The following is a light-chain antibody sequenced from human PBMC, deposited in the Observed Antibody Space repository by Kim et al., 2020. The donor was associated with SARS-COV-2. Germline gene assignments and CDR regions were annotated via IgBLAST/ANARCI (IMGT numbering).Light chain of an antibody. Sequence: ASVGDTVTITCRASQSISRYLAWYQQKAGQAPKLLIFDASNLESGVPSRFSGSGEGTDFTLTITSLQPDDLAVYYCQQYDPYTIYTFGPGTKLEI. CDR1: QSISRY. J-gene: IGKJ2*01. CDR3: QQYDPYTIYT. V-gene: IGKV1-5*01. CDR2: DAS.